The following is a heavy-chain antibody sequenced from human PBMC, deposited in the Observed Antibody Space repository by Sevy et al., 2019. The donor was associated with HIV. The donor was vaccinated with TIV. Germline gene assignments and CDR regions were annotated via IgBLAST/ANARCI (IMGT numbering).Heavy chain of an antibody. CDR3: ARGPPDGSYDYFDY. D-gene: IGHD1-26*01. J-gene: IGHJ4*02. CDR2: ISGSSNYI. Sequence: GGSLRLSCAASAFTFSSYNTNWVRQAPGKGLEWVSSISGSSNYIYYAESVKGRFRISRDNVKDTLYLQMNSLRADDTAVYYCARGPPDGSYDYFDYWGQGTLVTVSS. CDR1: AFTFSSYN. V-gene: IGHV3-21*06.